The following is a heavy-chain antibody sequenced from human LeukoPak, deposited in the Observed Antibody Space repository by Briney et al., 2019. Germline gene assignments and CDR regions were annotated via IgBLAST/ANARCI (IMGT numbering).Heavy chain of an antibody. CDR3: ARASSPYNWYFDL. CDR2: VGAGNGDT. J-gene: IGHJ2*01. D-gene: IGHD4-11*01. V-gene: IGHV1-18*01. CDR1: GYSFNNHG. Sequence: ASVKVSCKASGYSFNNHGLSWVRQAPGQGLEWVGWVGAGNGDTHYAQKLQGRVTMTTDKSTNTAYMDLRSLRSDDTAVYYCARASSPYNWYFDLWGRGTLVTVSS.